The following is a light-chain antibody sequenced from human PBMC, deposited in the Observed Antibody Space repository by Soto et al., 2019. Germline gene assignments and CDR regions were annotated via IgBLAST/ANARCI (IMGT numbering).Light chain of an antibody. CDR2: GSS. V-gene: IGKV3D-15*01. J-gene: IGKJ4*01. CDR1: QSLSGN. Sequence: EIIMVQSPATLSVSPGEGATLSCRASQSLSGNLAWYQQKPGQAPRLLISGSSTRARGIPASFSGGGSGTEFTLTISSLQSEDFAVYFCQQYNEWPRTFGGGTKVDIK. CDR3: QQYNEWPRT.